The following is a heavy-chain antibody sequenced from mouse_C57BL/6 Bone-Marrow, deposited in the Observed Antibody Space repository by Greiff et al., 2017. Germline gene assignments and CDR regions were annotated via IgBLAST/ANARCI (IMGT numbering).Heavy chain of an antibody. D-gene: IGHD1-1*01. V-gene: IGHV1-47*01. CDR2: FHPYNDDT. Sequence: VKVVESGAELVKPGASVKMSCKASGYTFTTYPIEWMKQNHGKSLEWIGNFHPYNDDTKYNEKFKGKATLTVEKSSSTVYLELSRLTSDDSAVYYCATRGYYGSSFSCWYFDVWGTGTTVTVSS. J-gene: IGHJ1*03. CDR1: GYTFTTYP. CDR3: ATRGYYGSSFSCWYFDV.